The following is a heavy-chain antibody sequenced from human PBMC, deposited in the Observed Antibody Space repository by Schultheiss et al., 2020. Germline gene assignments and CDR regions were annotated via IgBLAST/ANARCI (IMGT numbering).Heavy chain of an antibody. V-gene: IGHV3-23*01. Sequence: GGSLRLSCVASGFTFSSYAMTWVRQAPGKGLEWVSVISGSGGNAYYADSVKGRFTISRDNSKNTLYLQMSSLRVEDTALYYCASDGDDYNKFDFWGQGALVIGYS. CDR3: ASDGDDYNKFDF. CDR1: GFTFSSYA. CDR2: ISGSGGNA. J-gene: IGHJ4*02. D-gene: IGHD4/OR15-4a*01.